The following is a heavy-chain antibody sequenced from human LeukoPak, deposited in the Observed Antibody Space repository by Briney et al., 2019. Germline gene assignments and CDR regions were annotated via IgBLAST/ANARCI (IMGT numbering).Heavy chain of an antibody. CDR1: GGSISSSNYY. D-gene: IGHD3-22*01. V-gene: IGHV4-39*07. CDR2: IYYSGST. Sequence: SETLSLTCTVSGGSISSSNYYWGWIRQPPGKGLEWIGSIYYSGSTYYSPSLKSRVTISVDTSKNQFSLKLSSVTAADTAVYYCARDRGPTMMGTCCPNDAFDIWGQGTMVTVSS. CDR3: ARDRGPTMMGTCCPNDAFDI. J-gene: IGHJ3*02.